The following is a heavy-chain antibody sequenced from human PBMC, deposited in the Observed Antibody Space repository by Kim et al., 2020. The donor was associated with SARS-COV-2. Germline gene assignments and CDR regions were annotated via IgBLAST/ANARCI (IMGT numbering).Heavy chain of an antibody. CDR3: ARGRGSYYYYMDV. J-gene: IGHJ6*03. D-gene: IGHD3-10*01. Sequence: YIDSVKGRFTISRDNSKTTMYRQMNSGGVEDTAVYYCARGRGSYYYYMDVWGKGTTVTVSS. V-gene: IGHV3-33*01.